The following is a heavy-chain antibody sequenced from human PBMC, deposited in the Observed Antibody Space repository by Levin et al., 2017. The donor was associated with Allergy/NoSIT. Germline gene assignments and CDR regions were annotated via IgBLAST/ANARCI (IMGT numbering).Heavy chain of an antibody. CDR1: GGSITNYY. CDR3: ARDRRDYYTSGSWFDP. J-gene: IGHJ5*02. CDR2: IDHNGGT. Sequence: SETLSLTCTVSGGSITNYYWSWIRQPPGKGLDWIGYIDHNGGTNYNPSLKSRVTISVDKSRNQFSLKLNSVTAADTAVYFCARDRRDYYTSGSWFDPWGQATLVTVSS. D-gene: IGHD3-10*01. V-gene: IGHV4-59*01.